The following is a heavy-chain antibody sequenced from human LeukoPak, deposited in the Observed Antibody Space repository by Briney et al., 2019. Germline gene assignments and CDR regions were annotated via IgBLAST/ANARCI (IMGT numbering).Heavy chain of an antibody. CDR3: GSGLVGQNEIGRLLHGD. D-gene: IGHD2-15*01. Sequence: PGGSLRLSCAASGFTFSSYGMHWVRQAPGKGLEWVAVISYDGSNKYYADSVKGRFTISRDNSKNTLYLQMNSLRAEDTAVYYCGSGLVGQNEIGRLLHGDWGEGTRVT. CDR1: GFTFSSYG. J-gene: IGHJ4*02. V-gene: IGHV3-30*03. CDR2: ISYDGSNK.